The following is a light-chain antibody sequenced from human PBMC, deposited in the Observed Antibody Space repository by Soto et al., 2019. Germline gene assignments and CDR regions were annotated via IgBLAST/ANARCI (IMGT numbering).Light chain of an antibody. V-gene: IGKV3-20*01. CDR1: RSISSTS. CDR2: GAS. J-gene: IGKJ2*01. CDR3: QQYGGSPPYT. Sequence: EIVLTQSPGTLSLSPGERATLSCRASRSISSTSLAWYQQKPGQAPRLLIYGASSRATGIQDRFSGSGSGTDFTHTISRLEPEDFAVYYCQQYGGSPPYTFGQGTKLEIK.